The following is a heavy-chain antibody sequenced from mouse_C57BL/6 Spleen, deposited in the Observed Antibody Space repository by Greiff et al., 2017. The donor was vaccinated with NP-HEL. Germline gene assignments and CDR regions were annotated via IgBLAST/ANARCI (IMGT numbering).Heavy chain of an antibody. CDR3: ARTVVAYYAMDY. CDR1: GYTFTSYW. J-gene: IGHJ4*01. D-gene: IGHD1-1*01. CDR2: IDPSDSYT. Sequence: VQLQQPGAELVMPGASVKLSCKASGYTFTSYWMHWVKQRPGQGLEWIGEIDPSDSYTNYNQKFKGKSTLTVDKSSSTAYMQLSSLTSEDSAVYYCARTVVAYYAMDYWGQGTSVTVSS. V-gene: IGHV1-69*01.